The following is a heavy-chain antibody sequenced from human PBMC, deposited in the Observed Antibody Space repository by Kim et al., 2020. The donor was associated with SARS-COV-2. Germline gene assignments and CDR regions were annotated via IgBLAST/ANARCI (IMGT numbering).Heavy chain of an antibody. CDR1: GYTFTGYY. D-gene: IGHD3-22*01. Sequence: ASVKVSCKASGYTFTGYYMHWVRQAPGQGLEWMGRINPNSGGTNYAQKFQGRVTMTRDTSISTAYMELSRLRSDDTAVYYCASSITMIVPGFDYWGQGTLVTVSS. CDR2: INPNSGGT. J-gene: IGHJ4*02. V-gene: IGHV1-2*06. CDR3: ASSITMIVPGFDY.